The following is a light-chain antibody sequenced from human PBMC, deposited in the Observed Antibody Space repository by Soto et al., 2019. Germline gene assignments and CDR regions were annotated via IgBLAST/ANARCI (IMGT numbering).Light chain of an antibody. Sequence: DIQLTQSPSSLSASVGDRVTITCQASQDIENYLNWYQQKPGKAPKVLIYGASNLETGVTSRFSGSGSGTEFIFTINNLQPDDVGTYFCQQYDNLALTFGGGTKVEI. CDR2: GAS. CDR3: QQYDNLALT. CDR1: QDIENY. J-gene: IGKJ4*01. V-gene: IGKV1-33*01.